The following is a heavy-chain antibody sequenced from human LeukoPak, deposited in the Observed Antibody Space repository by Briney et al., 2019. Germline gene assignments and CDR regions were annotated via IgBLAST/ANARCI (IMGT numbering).Heavy chain of an antibody. D-gene: IGHD6-19*01. Sequence: GGSLRLSCTASGLSLNSYAISWVRQVPGKGLEWVSSIDYDGGSGHYADSVKGRFTISRDNFNNTLFLHLNSLRGEDTAVYYCTRNSGWYGLSWGQGTLVTVSS. CDR3: TRNSGWYGLS. CDR2: IDYDGGSG. J-gene: IGHJ1*01. V-gene: IGHV3-23*01. CDR1: GLSLNSYA.